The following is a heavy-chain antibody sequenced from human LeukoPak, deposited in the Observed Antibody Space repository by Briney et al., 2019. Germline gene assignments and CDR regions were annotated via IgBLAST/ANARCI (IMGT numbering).Heavy chain of an antibody. CDR1: GYTFTDYY. Sequence: VASVKVSCKASGYTFTDYYMHWVRQAPGQGLEWMGWINTNSGGTNYAQKFYARVTMTRDTSISTAYMELSRLRSDDTAVFYCARSPDILTGENFDYWGQGTLVTVSS. CDR3: ARSPDILTGENFDY. J-gene: IGHJ4*02. V-gene: IGHV1-2*02. D-gene: IGHD3-9*01. CDR2: INTNSGGT.